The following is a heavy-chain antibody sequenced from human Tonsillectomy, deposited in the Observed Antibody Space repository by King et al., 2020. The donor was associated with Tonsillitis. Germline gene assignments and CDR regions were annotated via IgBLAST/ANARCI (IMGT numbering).Heavy chain of an antibody. J-gene: IGHJ6*02. Sequence: QLVQSGGGLVQPGGSLRLSCAASGFTFSSYSMNWVRQAPGKGLEWVSYISSSSTIYYADSVKGRFTISRDNAKNSLYLQMNSLRAEDTAVYYCASQLLEVLYYYYGMDVWGQGTTVTVSS. D-gene: IGHD2-2*01. CDR3: ASQLLEVLYYYYGMDV. CDR2: ISSSSTI. V-gene: IGHV3-48*01. CDR1: GFTFSSYS.